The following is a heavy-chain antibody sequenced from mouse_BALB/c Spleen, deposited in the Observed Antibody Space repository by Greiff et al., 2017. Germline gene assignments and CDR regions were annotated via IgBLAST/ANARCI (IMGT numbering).Heavy chain of an antibody. CDR3: ARIAPTMITTDYAMDY. D-gene: IGHD2-4*01. J-gene: IGHJ4*01. V-gene: IGHV2-2*02. Sequence: VQRVESGPGLVQPSQSLSITCTVSGFSLTSYGVHWVRQSPGKGLEWLGVIWSGGSTDYNAAFISRLSISKDNSKSQVFFKMNSLQANDTAIYYCARIAPTMITTDYAMDYWGQGTSVTVSS. CDR1: GFSLTSYG. CDR2: IWSGGST.